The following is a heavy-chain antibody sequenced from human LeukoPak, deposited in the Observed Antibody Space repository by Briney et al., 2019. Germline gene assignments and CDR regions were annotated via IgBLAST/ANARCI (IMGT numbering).Heavy chain of an antibody. CDR2: INEDGSAQ. CDR3: ATRESSMARSH. Sequence: GGSLRLSCAASGFSVSSYGIHWVRQVPGKGLEWVANINEDGSAQDYVDSVRGRFAISRDNAKTSLYLQMNSLRVEDTAIYYCATRESSMARSHWGHGTLVTVSS. D-gene: IGHD3-10*01. V-gene: IGHV3-7*01. J-gene: IGHJ4*01. CDR1: GFSVSSYG.